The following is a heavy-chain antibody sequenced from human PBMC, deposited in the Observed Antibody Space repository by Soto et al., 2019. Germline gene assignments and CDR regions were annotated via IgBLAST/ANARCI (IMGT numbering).Heavy chain of an antibody. CDR1: GGTFSSYA. J-gene: IGHJ6*02. V-gene: IGHV1-69*12. Sequence: QVQLVQSGAEVKKPGSSVKVSCKASGGTFSSYAISWVRQAPGQGLEWMGGIIPIFGTANYAQKLQGRVTITADESTSTAYMELSSLRSEDTAVYYCARDEYYYDSSGPENPYYYYGMDVWGQGTTVTVSS. D-gene: IGHD3-22*01. CDR3: ARDEYYYDSSGPENPYYYYGMDV. CDR2: IIPIFGTA.